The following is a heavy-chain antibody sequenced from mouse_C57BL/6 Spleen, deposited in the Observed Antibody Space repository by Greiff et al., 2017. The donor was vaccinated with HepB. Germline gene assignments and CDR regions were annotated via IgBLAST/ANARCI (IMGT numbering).Heavy chain of an antibody. D-gene: IGHD1-1*01. Sequence: VKLMESGPGLVAPSQSLSITCTVSGFSLTSYGVDWVRQPPGKGLEWLGVICGGGSTNYNSALMSKLSISKDNSKSQVFLKMNSLQTDDTAMYYCAKRYYGSSYWYFGVWGTATTVTVAS. CDR3: AKRYYGSSYWYFGV. CDR1: GFSLTSYG. V-gene: IGHV2-9*01. CDR2: ICGGGST. J-gene: IGHJ1*03.